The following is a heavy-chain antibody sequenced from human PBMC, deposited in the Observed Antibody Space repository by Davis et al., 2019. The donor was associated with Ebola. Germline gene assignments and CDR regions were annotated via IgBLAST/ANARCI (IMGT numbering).Heavy chain of an antibody. V-gene: IGHV3-74*01. CDR2: INSDGSST. CDR1: GFTFSSYW. CDR3: AREYIWGSYRY. J-gene: IGHJ4*02. D-gene: IGHD3-16*02. Sequence: GESLKISCIVTGFTFSSYWMHWVRQAPGKGLVWVSRINSDGSSTSYADSVKGRFTISRDNSKNTLYLQMNSLRAEDTAVYYCAREYIWGSYRYWGQGTLVTVSS.